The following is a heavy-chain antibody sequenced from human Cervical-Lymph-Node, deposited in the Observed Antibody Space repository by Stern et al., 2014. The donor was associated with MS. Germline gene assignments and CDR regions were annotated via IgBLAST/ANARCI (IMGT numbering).Heavy chain of an antibody. J-gene: IGHJ5*02. CDR2: IFSTDEK. CDR3: ARSYSGTYLDWFDP. V-gene: IGHV2-26*01. D-gene: IGHD1-26*01. CDR1: GLSLSNPRMG. Sequence: QITLKESGPVLVKPTETLTLTCSVSGLSLSNPRMGVSWIRQPPGKALEXLAHIFSTDEKSYSTYLESRLTISRGTSKSQVVLTMTNMDPVDTATYYCARSYSGTYLDWFDPWGQGTLVTVSS.